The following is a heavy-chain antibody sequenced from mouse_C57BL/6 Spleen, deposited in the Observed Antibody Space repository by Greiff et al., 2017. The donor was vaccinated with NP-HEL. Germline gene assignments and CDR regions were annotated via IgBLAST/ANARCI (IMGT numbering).Heavy chain of an antibody. V-gene: IGHV1-64*01. J-gene: IGHJ1*03. CDR1: GYTFTSYW. Sequence: QVQLQQPGAELVKPGASVKLSCKASGYTFTSYWMHWVKQRPGQGLEWIGMIHPNSGSTNYNEKFKSKATLTVDKSSSTAYMQLSSLTSEDSAVYYCARWDGYHWYFDVWGTGTTVTVSS. CDR3: ARWDGYHWYFDV. CDR2: IHPNSGST. D-gene: IGHD2-3*01.